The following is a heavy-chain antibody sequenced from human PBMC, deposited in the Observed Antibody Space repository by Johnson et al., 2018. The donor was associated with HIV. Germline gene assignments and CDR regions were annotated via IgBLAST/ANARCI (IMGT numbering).Heavy chain of an antibody. V-gene: IGHV3-7*01. J-gene: IGHJ3*02. CDR3: ARVMGLGGYSLAFDI. D-gene: IGHD3-22*01. CDR1: GFTFSSYW. CDR2: IKQDGSEK. Sequence: VQLVESGGGLVQPGGSLRLSCAASGFTFSSYWMSWVRQAPGKGLEWVANIKQDGSEKYYVDSVKGRFPISRDNAKNSLYLQMNSLRAEDTAVYYCARVMGLGGYSLAFDIWGQGTMVTVSS.